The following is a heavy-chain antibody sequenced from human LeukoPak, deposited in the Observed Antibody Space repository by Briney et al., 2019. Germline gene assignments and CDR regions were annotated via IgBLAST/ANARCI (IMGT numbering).Heavy chain of an antibody. CDR2: IYTSGST. Sequence: SQTLSLTCTVSGGSISSGSYYWSWIRQPAGKGLEWIGRIYTSGSTNYNPSLKSRVTISVDTSKNQYSLKLTSVTAADTAVYYCARDRGATNYYSDYCGQGTLVTVSS. V-gene: IGHV4-61*02. CDR3: ARDRGATNYYSDY. D-gene: IGHD5-12*01. J-gene: IGHJ4*02. CDR1: GGSISSGSYY.